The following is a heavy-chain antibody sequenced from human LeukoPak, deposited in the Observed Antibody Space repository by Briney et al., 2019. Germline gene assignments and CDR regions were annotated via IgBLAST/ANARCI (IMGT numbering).Heavy chain of an antibody. Sequence: GGSLRLSCAASGFTFSSYWMSWVRQAPGEGLEWVAKINQDGTEKPYVDSVRGRFTISRDNAKNSLFLQTNSLRAEDTAVYYCARQPNPNPLDIVVVVAATDPYYYYGMDVWGQGTTVTVSS. V-gene: IGHV3-7*03. CDR1: GFTFSSYW. CDR3: ARQPNPNPLDIVVVVAATDPYYYYGMDV. J-gene: IGHJ6*02. CDR2: INQDGTEK. D-gene: IGHD2-15*01.